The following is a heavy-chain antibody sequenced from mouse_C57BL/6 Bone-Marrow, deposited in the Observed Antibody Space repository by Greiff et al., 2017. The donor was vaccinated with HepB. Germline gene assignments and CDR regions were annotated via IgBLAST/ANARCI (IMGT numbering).Heavy chain of an antibody. CDR2: IYPGSGST. D-gene: IGHD5-1*01. CDR3: ARTGSTGGGNAMDY. CDR1: GYTFTSYW. V-gene: IGHV1-55*01. Sequence: QVQLQQPGAELVKPGASVKMSCKASGYTFTSYWITWVKQRPGQGLEWIGDIYPGSGSTNYNEKFKSKATLTVDTSSSTAYMQLSSLTSEDSAVYYCARTGSTGGGNAMDYWGQGTSVTVSS. J-gene: IGHJ4*01.